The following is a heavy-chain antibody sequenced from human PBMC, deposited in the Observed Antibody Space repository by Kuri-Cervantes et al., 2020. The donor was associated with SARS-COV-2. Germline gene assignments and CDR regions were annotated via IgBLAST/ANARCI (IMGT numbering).Heavy chain of an antibody. J-gene: IGHJ4*02. CDR2: IIPFFGTP. CDR3: ARDQLSFTIFGVVITYFDY. V-gene: IGHV1-69*13. Sequence: SVKVSCKASGYTFTGYYMHWVRQAPGQGLEWMGGIIPFFGTPSYARRFEGRVTITADESTRTAYMELRSLRSDDTAVYYCARDQLSFTIFGVVITYFDYWGQGTLVTVSS. D-gene: IGHD3-3*01. CDR1: GYTFTGYY.